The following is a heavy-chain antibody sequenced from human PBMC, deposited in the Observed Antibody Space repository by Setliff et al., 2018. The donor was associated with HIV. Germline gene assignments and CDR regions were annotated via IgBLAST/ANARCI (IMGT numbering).Heavy chain of an antibody. CDR1: GFTFSSYS. Sequence: PGGSLRLSCAASGFTFSSYSMNWVRQAPGRGLEWVSYIRSSSSTIYYADSVKGRFTISXXXAKNSLYLQMKSLRAEDTAVYYFAXXXXXXFDXWGLGPLVTVSX. CDR2: IRSSSSTI. J-gene: IGHJ4*02. V-gene: IGHV3-48*01. CDR3: AXXXXXXFDX.